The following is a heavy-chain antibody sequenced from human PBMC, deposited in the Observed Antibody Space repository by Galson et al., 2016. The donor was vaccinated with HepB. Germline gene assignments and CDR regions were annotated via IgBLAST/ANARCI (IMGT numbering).Heavy chain of an antibody. V-gene: IGHV3-74*01. CDR1: GFSFRYNW. J-gene: IGHJ4*02. D-gene: IGHD1/OR15-1a*01. CDR3: TRDGGSHNNLDV. CDR2: IDSDGTST. Sequence: SLRLSCAASGFSFRYNWIHWVRQAPGKGLVWVSRIDSDGTSTSYADSVKGRFTISRDNAKNTVYLQMSSLRVEDTSVYYCTRDGGSHNNLDVWGQGTLVTVSS.